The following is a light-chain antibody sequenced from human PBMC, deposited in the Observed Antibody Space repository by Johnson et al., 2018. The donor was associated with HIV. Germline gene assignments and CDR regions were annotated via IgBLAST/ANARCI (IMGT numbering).Light chain of an antibody. Sequence: QSVLTQPPSVSAAPGQKVTISCSGSSSNIGNTYVSWYQQLPGTAPKLLIYDNNKRPSVIPDRFSGSKSGTSATLGITGLQPGDGADYYCGTWDSSLSAGPYVFGTGTKVTVL. CDR2: DNN. V-gene: IGLV1-51*01. CDR1: SSNIGNTY. J-gene: IGLJ1*01. CDR3: GTWDSSLSAGPYV.